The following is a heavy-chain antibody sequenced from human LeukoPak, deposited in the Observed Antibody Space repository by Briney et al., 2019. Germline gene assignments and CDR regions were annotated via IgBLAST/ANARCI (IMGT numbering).Heavy chain of an antibody. Sequence: ASVKVSCKVSGYTLTELSMHWVRQAPGKGLEWMGGFDPEDGETIYAQKFLGRVTMTEDTSTDTAYMELSSLRSEDTAVYYCATRTFWSGSYYYYMDVWGKGTTVTVSS. D-gene: IGHD3-3*01. V-gene: IGHV1-24*01. J-gene: IGHJ6*03. CDR3: ATRTFWSGSYYYYMDV. CDR1: GYTLTELS. CDR2: FDPEDGET.